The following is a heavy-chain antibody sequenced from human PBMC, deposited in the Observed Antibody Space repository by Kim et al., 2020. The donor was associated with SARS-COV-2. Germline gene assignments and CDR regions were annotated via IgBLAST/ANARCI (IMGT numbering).Heavy chain of an antibody. D-gene: IGHD2-2*01. Sequence: GGSLRLSCAASGFTFSSYAMHWVRQAPGKGLEWVAVISYDGSNKYYADSVKGRFTIYRDNSKNTLYLQMNSLRAEDTAVYYCARDNSGYCSSTSCPGPYVWGSFFDYWGQGTLVTVSS. V-gene: IGHV3-30*04. CDR1: GFTFSSYA. J-gene: IGHJ4*02. CDR3: ARDNSGYCSSTSCPGPYVWGSFFDY. CDR2: ISYDGSNK.